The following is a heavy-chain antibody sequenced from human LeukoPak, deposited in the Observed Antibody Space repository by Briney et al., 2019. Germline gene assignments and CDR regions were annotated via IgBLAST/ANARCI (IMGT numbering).Heavy chain of an antibody. V-gene: IGHV3-30-3*01. D-gene: IGHD3-22*01. Sequence: GGSLRLSCAASGFTFSSYAMHWVRQAPGKGLEGVAVISYDGSNKYYADSVKGRFTISTDNSKNTLYLQMNSLRAEDTAVYYCARDSDYYDSSGYYYFDYWGQGTLVTVSS. CDR1: GFTFSSYA. CDR3: ARDSDYYDSSGYYYFDY. J-gene: IGHJ4*02. CDR2: ISYDGSNK.